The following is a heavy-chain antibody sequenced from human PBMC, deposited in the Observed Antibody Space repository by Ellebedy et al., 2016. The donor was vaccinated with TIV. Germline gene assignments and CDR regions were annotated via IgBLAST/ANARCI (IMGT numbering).Heavy chain of an antibody. CDR2: INPNSGGT. CDR3: ARVLESDRKYYDFWSGYYGNWFDP. V-gene: IGHV1-2*02. J-gene: IGHJ5*02. Sequence: ASVKVSCXASGYTFTGYYMHWVRQAPGQGLEWMGWINPNSGGTNYAQKFQGRVTMTRDTSISTAYMELSRLRSDDTAVYYCARVLESDRKYYDFWSGYYGNWFDPWGQGTLVTVSS. CDR1: GYTFTGYY. D-gene: IGHD3-3*01.